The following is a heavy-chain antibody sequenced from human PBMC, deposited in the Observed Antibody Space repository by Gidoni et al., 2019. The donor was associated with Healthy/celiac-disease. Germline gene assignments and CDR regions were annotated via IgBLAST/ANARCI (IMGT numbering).Heavy chain of an antibody. V-gene: IGHV3-53*01. CDR1: GSTVSSNY. J-gene: IGHJ3*02. CDR3: ARDGAGQDAFDI. D-gene: IGHD6-19*01. Sequence: EVQLVVPGGGLIQPGVSLRLSWAASGSTVSSNYMSWVRQAPGKGLEWVSVIYSGGSTYYADSVKGRFTISRDNSKNTLYLQMNSLRAEDTAVYYCARDGAGQDAFDIWGQGTMVTVSS. CDR2: IYSGGST.